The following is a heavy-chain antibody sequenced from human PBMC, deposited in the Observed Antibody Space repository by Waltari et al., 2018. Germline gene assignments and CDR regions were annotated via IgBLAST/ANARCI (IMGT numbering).Heavy chain of an antibody. D-gene: IGHD6-13*01. Sequence: QESGPGLVKPSQTLSLTCTVSGGSISSGGYYWSWIRQHPGKGLEWIGYIYYSGSTYYNPSLKSRVTISVDTSKNQFSLKLSSVTAADTAVYYCARFSHIAAAGTGFDYWGQGTLVTVYS. CDR3: ARFSHIAAAGTGFDY. CDR2: IYYSGST. CDR1: GGSISSGGYY. J-gene: IGHJ4*02. V-gene: IGHV4-31*03.